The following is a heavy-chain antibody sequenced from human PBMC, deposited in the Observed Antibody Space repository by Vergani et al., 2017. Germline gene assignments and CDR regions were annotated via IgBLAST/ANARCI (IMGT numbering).Heavy chain of an antibody. CDR1: GGTFSSYA. V-gene: IGHV1-69*01. CDR3: ACGSYYGSGSYPLQRDAFDI. CDR2: IIPIFGTA. D-gene: IGHD3-10*01. Sequence: QVQLVQSGAEVKKPGSSVKVSCKASGGTFSSYAISWVRQAPGQGLEWMGGIIPIFGTANYAQKFQGRVTITADESTSTAYMELSSLRSEDTAVYYCACGSYYGSGSYPLQRDAFDIWGEGTMVTVSS. J-gene: IGHJ3*02.